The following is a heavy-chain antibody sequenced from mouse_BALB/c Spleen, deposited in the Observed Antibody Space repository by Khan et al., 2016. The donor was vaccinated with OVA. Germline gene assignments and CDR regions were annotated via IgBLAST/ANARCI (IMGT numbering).Heavy chain of an antibody. CDR2: IWSAGST. V-gene: IGHV2-2*02. D-gene: IGHD2-4*01. CDR3: ARRGYDYGRGALFAY. J-gene: IGHJ3*01. CDR1: GFSLHNYS. Sequence: QVQLKESGPGLVQPSQSLSITCTVSGFSLHNYSVHWVRQSPGKGLEWLGVIWSAGSTDYNAAFISRLTISTDNSRSQVFFKMNSLQPNDTAIYYCARRGYDYGRGALFAYWDQGTRVTVAA.